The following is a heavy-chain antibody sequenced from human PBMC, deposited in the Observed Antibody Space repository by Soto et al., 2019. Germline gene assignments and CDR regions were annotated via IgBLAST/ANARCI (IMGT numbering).Heavy chain of an antibody. CDR1: GFTFSSYS. J-gene: IGHJ6*02. CDR3: ARDGDTAMVTATYYYGMDV. D-gene: IGHD5-18*01. V-gene: IGHV3-21*01. CDR2: ISSSSSYI. Sequence: GGSLRLSCAASGFTFSSYSMNWVRQAPGKGLEWVSSISSSSSYIYYADSVKGRFTISRDNAKNSLYLQMNSLRAEDTAVYYCARDGDTAMVTATYYYGMDVWGQGTTVTVSS.